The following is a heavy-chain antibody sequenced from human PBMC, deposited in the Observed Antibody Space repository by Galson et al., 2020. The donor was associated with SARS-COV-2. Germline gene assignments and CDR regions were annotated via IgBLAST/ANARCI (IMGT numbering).Heavy chain of an antibody. CDR2: IYWDDDK. CDR3: AHRRNYIAAAQPQPFDY. Sequence: SGPTLVKHTQPLTLTCTFSGFSLSTSGVGVGWFRQPPGKALEWLALIYWDDDKRYSPSLKSRLTITKDTSKNQVVLTMTNMDPVDTATYYCAHRRNYIAAAQPQPFDYWGQGTLVTVSS. CDR1: GFSLSTSGVG. V-gene: IGHV2-5*02. J-gene: IGHJ4*02. D-gene: IGHD6-13*01.